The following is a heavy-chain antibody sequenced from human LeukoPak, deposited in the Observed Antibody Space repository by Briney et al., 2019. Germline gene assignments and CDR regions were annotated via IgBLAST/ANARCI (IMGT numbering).Heavy chain of an antibody. J-gene: IGHJ3*02. CDR2: INHSGST. Sequence: SETLSLTCAVYGGSFSGYYWSWIRQPPGKGLEWIGEINHSGSTNYNPSLKSRVTISVDTPRNQFSLKLTSVTAADTAVYYCARPDAHLAFDIWGQGTMVIVSS. CDR3: ARPDAHLAFDI. CDR1: GGSFSGYY. V-gene: IGHV4-34*01.